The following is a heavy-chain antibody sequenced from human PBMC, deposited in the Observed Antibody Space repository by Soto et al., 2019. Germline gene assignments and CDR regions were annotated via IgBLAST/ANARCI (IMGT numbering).Heavy chain of an antibody. D-gene: IGHD3-9*01. V-gene: IGHV3-23*01. J-gene: IGHJ4*02. CDR3: ARRYLGWVGRFDY. Sequence: GGSLRLSCAAFGFTFSSYAMSWVRQAPGKGLEWVSEVSNSGGSTYYADSVKGRFTISRDNSKDTLYLQMNSLRAEDTAAYYCARRYLGWVGRFDYWGQGTLVTVSS. CDR1: GFTFSSYA. CDR2: VSNSGGST.